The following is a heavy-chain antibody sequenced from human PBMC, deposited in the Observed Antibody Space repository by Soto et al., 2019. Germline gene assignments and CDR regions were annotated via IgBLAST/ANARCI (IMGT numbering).Heavy chain of an antibody. CDR2: INPNGGST. V-gene: IGHV1-46*01. CDR1: GYTFINYY. J-gene: IGHJ3*02. CDR3: AREKWLVRRNEPFGI. D-gene: IGHD6-19*01. Sequence: QVQLVQSGAEVKKPGASVKVSCKASGYTFINYYMHWVRQAPGQGLEWMGRINPNGGSTTYAQKFQARVTLTRDTSTNTVNMELSRLRSEETAVYYCAREKWLVRRNEPFGIWGQGTMVTVSS.